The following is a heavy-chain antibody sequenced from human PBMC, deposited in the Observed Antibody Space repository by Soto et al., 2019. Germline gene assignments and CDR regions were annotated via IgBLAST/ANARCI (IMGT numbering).Heavy chain of an antibody. V-gene: IGHV3-23*01. CDR3: AKCYDYIWGSYRGNDAFDI. J-gene: IGHJ3*02. CDR2: ISGSGGST. CDR1: GFTFSNYA. D-gene: IGHD3-16*02. Sequence: GGSLRLSCAASGFTFSNYAMSWVRQAPGKGLEWVSGISGSGGSTYYADSVKGRFTISRDNSKNTLYLQMKSLRVEDTAVYYCAKCYDYIWGSYRGNDAFDIWGQGTMVTVSS.